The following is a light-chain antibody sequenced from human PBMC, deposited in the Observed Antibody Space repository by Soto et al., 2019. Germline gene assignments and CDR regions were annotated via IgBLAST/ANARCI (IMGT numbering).Light chain of an antibody. V-gene: IGKV1-5*03. CDR2: KAS. Sequence: DIQMTQSPSTLSASVGDRVTITCRASQSISSWLAWYQQKPGKAPKLLIYKASSLESGVPSRFSGSGSGTEFTLTISSLQPDDFATYYCQQYNSYPGTFGQGTKLEIK. CDR3: QQYNSYPGT. CDR1: QSISSW. J-gene: IGKJ2*01.